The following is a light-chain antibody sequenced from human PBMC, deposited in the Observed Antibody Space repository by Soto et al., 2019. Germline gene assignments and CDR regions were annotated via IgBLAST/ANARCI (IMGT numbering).Light chain of an antibody. CDR3: QQRSNWPPT. V-gene: IGKV3-11*01. J-gene: IGKJ4*01. CDR1: QSVSSY. CDR2: DAS. Sequence: EIVLTQSPDTLSLSPEERATLSCRASQSVSSYLAWYQQKPGQAPRLLIYDASNRATGIPARFSGSGSGTDFTLTISSLEPEDFAVYYCQQRSNWPPTFGGGTNLEIK.